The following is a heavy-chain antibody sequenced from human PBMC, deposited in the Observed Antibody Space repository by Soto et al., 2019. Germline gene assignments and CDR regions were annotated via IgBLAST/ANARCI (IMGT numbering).Heavy chain of an antibody. CDR3: AKDSHYGDFLPFDS. CDR2: ITSRGTGT. V-gene: IGHV3-23*01. CDR1: GFTFGNYA. D-gene: IGHD4-17*01. Sequence: VQLLESGGAFVQPGGSLRLSCAASGFTFGNYAMSWVRQAPGKGLEWVSSITSRGTGTFYADSVKGRFTISKDMSKNVLYLDMHTLRAEDTALYYCAKDSHYGDFLPFDSWGQGTLVTVSS. J-gene: IGHJ4*02.